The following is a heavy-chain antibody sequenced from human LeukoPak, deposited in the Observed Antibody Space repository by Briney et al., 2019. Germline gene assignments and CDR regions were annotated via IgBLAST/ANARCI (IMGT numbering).Heavy chain of an antibody. V-gene: IGHV3-53*01. Sequence: GGSLRLSCAASGFTVSSNYMSWVRQAPGKGLEWVSVIYAGGSTYYADSVKGRFTISRDNSNNTLYLQMNSLRAEDTAVYYCAKRGAYSNYYDYWGQGTLVTVSS. CDR3: AKRGAYSNYYDY. CDR1: GFTVSSNY. D-gene: IGHD4-11*01. J-gene: IGHJ4*02. CDR2: IYAGGST.